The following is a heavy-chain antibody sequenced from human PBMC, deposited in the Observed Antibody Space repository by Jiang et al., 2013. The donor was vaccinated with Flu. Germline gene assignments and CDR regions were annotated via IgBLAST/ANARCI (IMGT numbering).Heavy chain of an antibody. CDR1: GFTFSSYA. J-gene: IGHJ4*02. D-gene: IGHD3-10*01. Sequence: PGGSLRLSCAASGFTFSSYAMSWVRQAPGKGLEWVSAISGSGGSTYYADSVKGRFTISRDNSKNTLYLQMNSLRAEDTAVYYCAKKEDIYYGSGSLNWGQGTLVTVSS. V-gene: IGHV3-23*01. CDR3: AKKEDIYYGSGSLN. CDR2: ISGSGGST.